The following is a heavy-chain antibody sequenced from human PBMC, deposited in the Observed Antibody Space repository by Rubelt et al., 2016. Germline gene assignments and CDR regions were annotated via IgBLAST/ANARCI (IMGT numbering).Heavy chain of an antibody. CDR3: AMALEMATIDYYYGMDV. J-gene: IGHJ6*02. D-gene: IGHD5-24*01. V-gene: IGHV4-39*07. Sequence: GWIRQPPGKGLEWIGSIYYSGSTYYNPSLKSRVTISVDTSKNQFSLKLSSVTAADTAVYYCAMALEMATIDYYYGMDVWGQGTTVTVSS. CDR2: IYYSGST.